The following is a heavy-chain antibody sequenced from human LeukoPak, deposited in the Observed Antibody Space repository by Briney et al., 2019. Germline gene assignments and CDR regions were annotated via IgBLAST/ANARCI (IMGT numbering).Heavy chain of an antibody. V-gene: IGHV3-23*01. Sequence: GGSLRLSCAASGFTFSSYAMSWVRQAPGKGLEWVSTISGSGGSTYYADSVKGRFTISRDNSKNTLYLQMNGLRAEDTAVYYCAKGTSMIVVVTDSFDYWGQGTLVTVSS. CDR3: AKGTSMIVVVTDSFDY. J-gene: IGHJ4*02. CDR1: GFTFSSYA. CDR2: ISGSGGST. D-gene: IGHD3-22*01.